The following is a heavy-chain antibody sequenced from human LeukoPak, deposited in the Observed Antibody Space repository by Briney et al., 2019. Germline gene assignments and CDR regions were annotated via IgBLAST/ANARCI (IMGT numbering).Heavy chain of an antibody. CDR1: GYTFTSYG. J-gene: IGHJ4*02. Sequence: ASVKVSCKASGYTFTSYGISWVRQAPGQGLEWMGWISAYNGNTNYAQKLQGRVTITTDTSTSTAYMELRSLRSDDTAVYYCARAYYESSAYRHAVYFDYWGQGTLVTVSS. D-gene: IGHD3-22*01. V-gene: IGHV1-18*01. CDR3: ARAYYESSAYRHAVYFDY. CDR2: ISAYNGNT.